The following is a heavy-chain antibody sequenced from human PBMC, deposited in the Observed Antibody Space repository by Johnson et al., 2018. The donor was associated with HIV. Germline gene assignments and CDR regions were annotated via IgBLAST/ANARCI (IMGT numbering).Heavy chain of an antibody. J-gene: IGHJ3*02. V-gene: IGHV3-13*01. CDR3: ARSDRAEGGRGDAFHI. Sequence: VQLVESGGGVVQPGRSLRLSCAASGFTFSSYAMHWVRQATGKGLEWVSAIGTAGDTYYRGSVKGRFTISRENAKNSLYLQMNSLRAGDTAVYYCARSDRAEGGRGDAFHIWGQGTMVTVSS. CDR2: IGTAGDT. D-gene: IGHD3-16*01. CDR1: GFTFSSYA.